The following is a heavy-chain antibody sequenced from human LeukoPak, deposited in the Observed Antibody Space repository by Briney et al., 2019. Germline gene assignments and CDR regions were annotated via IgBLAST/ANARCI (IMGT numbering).Heavy chain of an antibody. Sequence: ASVKVSCKASGYSITTYDINWVRQAAGQGLEWMGWMNPNNGNTGYAQKFQGRVTMTRDTSISTAYMELSSLRSEDTAVYYCARGFRDCSSTSCYLLHFNWFDSRGQGTLVTVSS. CDR3: ARGFRDCSSTSCYLLHFNWFDS. CDR1: GYSITTYD. V-gene: IGHV1-8*01. J-gene: IGHJ5*01. D-gene: IGHD2-2*01. CDR2: MNPNNGNT.